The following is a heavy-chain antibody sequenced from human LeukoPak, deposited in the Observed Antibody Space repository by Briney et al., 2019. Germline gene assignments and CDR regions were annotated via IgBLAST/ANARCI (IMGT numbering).Heavy chain of an antibody. V-gene: IGHV3-73*01. CDR2: IRSKANSYAT. CDR1: GFTFSGSA. CDR3: TRQPVVPAAKEDFFPLDY. D-gene: IGHD2-2*01. Sequence: PGGSLRLSCAASGFTFSGSAMHWVRQASGKGLEWVGRIRSKANSYATAYAASVKGRFTISRDDSKNTAYLQMNSLKTEDTAVYYCTRQPVVPAAKEDFFPLDYWGQGTLVTVSS. J-gene: IGHJ4*02.